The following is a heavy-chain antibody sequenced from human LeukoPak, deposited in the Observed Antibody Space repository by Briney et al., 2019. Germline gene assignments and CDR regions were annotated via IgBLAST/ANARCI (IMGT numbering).Heavy chain of an antibody. V-gene: IGHV3-21*01. CDR1: GFTFSSCS. CDR2: ISSSSSYI. J-gene: IGHJ3*02. CDR3: ARDPTKRRGLAFDI. D-gene: IGHD5-12*01. Sequence: GGSLRLSCAASGFTFSSCSMNWVRQAPGKGLEWVSSISSSSSYIYYADSVKGRFTISRDNAKNSLYLQMNSLRAEDTAVYYCARDPTKRRGLAFDIWGQGTMVTVSS.